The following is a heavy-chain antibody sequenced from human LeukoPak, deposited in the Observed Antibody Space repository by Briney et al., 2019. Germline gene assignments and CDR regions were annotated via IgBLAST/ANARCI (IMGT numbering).Heavy chain of an antibody. D-gene: IGHD7-27*01. CDR2: IHAGRGDT. V-gene: IGHV1-2*02. CDR3: ARDENWGPDY. J-gene: IGHJ4*02. Sequence: ASVTVSCKASGFTFTGHYMHWVRQAPGQGLEWMGWIHAGRGDTNYAQKFQGRFTMTRDTSINTLFMELSSLRSGDTAVYYCARDENWGPDYWGQGTLVTVSS. CDR1: GFTFTGHY.